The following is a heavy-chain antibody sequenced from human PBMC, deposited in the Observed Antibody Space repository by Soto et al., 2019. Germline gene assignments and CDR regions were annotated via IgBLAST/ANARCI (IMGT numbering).Heavy chain of an antibody. CDR3: AKGRGALAVVSNWFDP. CDR1: GFTFEDSA. Sequence: EVQLVESGGGLVQPGRSLRLSCAAFGFTFEDSAMHWIRQPPGKGLEWVAGINWNSGSVGYADSVKGRFTISRDNANNSLFLQMDSLRAEDTALYYCAKGRGALAVVSNWFDPWGQGTLVTVSS. D-gene: IGHD6-19*01. V-gene: IGHV3-9*01. CDR2: INWNSGSV. J-gene: IGHJ5*02.